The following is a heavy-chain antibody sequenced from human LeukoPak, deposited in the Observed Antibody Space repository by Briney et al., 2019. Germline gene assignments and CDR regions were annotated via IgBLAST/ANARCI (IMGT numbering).Heavy chain of an antibody. CDR3: ARFSSSWYGVDV. J-gene: IGHJ6*04. Sequence: PSETLSLTCTVSGGSINSYFWTWIRQPPGKGLEWIGYIYCSGSTNYNPSLKSRVTISVDTSKNHFSLKLSSVTAADTAVYYCARFSSSWYGVDVWGKGITVTVSS. V-gene: IGHV4-59*01. D-gene: IGHD6-13*01. CDR2: IYCSGST. CDR1: GGSINSYF.